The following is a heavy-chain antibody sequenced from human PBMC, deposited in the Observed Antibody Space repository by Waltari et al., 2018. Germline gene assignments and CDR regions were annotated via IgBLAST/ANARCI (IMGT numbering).Heavy chain of an antibody. J-gene: IGHJ6*02. D-gene: IGHD6-13*01. Sequence: QVQLEESGGGVVQPGRSLRLSCAASGFTFVTYGLHRVPQAPGKGLEWVAVIWYDGTNDHYADSVKGRFTISRDNSKKTLYLQMNSLRAEDTAVYYCARDPVAAGIDYYYHGMDVWGQGTTVTVSS. V-gene: IGHV3-33*01. CDR2: IWYDGTND. CDR1: GFTFVTYG. CDR3: ARDPVAAGIDYYYHGMDV.